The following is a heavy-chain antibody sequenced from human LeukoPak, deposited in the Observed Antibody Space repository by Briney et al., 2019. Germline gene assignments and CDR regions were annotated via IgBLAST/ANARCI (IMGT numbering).Heavy chain of an antibody. D-gene: IGHD3-3*01. CDR3: ARSTEWYADY. J-gene: IGHJ4*02. Sequence: GGSLRLSCAASGFTFSVYSMNWVRQTPGKGLEWISYITSDTRTIYYTDSVRGRFTISRDNAKNSLYLQLNNLRADDTAVYYCARSTEWYADYWGQGTLVTVSS. CDR2: ITSDTRTI. CDR1: GFTFSVYS. V-gene: IGHV3-48*01.